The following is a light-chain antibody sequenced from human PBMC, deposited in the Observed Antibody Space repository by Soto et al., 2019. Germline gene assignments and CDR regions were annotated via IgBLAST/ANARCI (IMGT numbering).Light chain of an antibody. CDR3: QQSYSVPFT. CDR2: AAS. CDR1: QSISSY. V-gene: IGKV1-39*01. J-gene: IGKJ3*01. Sequence: DIQMTQSPSSLSASVGDRVTITCRASQSISSYLSWYQQKPGKAPKLLIYAASSLQSGVPSRFSGSASGTDFTLTISSLQPEDFATYYCQQSYSVPFTFGPGTKVDIK.